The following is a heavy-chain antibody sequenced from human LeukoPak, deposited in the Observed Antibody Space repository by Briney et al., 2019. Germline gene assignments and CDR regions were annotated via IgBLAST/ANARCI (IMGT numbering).Heavy chain of an antibody. V-gene: IGHV4-34*01. CDR2: INHSGST. Sequence: SSETLSLTCAVYGGSFSGYYWSWIRQPPGKGLEWIGEINHSGSTNYNPSLKSRVTTSVDTSKNQFSLKLSSVTAADTAVYYCARDRFHSSGWYDYWGQGTLVTVSS. D-gene: IGHD6-19*01. CDR3: ARDRFHSSGWYDY. J-gene: IGHJ4*02. CDR1: GGSFSGYY.